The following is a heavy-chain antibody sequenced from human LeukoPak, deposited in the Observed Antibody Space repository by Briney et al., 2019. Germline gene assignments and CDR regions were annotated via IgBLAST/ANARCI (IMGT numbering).Heavy chain of an antibody. Sequence: EASVKVSCKASGYTFTSYGISWVRQAPGQGLEWMGWISAYNGNTNYAQKLQGRVTMTTDTSTSTAYMELRSLRSDDTAVYYCARDRGLNRRVGATRDYYYYYMDVWGKGTTVTVSS. CDR1: GYTFTSYG. J-gene: IGHJ6*03. CDR3: ARDRGLNRRVGATRDYYYYYMDV. D-gene: IGHD1-26*01. V-gene: IGHV1-18*01. CDR2: ISAYNGNT.